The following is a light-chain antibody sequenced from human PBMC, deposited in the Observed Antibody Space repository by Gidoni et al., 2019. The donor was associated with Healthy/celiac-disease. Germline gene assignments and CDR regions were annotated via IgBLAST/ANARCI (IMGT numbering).Light chain of an antibody. CDR1: NIGSKS. CDR2: YDS. Sequence: SYVLTQPPSVSVATGTTARITCGGNNIGSKSVHWYQQKPGQAPVLVSYYDSDRPSVIPERFSGSNSGNTATLTISRVEAGDEADYYCQVWDSSSDHVVFGGGTKLTVL. J-gene: IGLJ2*01. V-gene: IGLV3-21*04. CDR3: QVWDSSSDHVV.